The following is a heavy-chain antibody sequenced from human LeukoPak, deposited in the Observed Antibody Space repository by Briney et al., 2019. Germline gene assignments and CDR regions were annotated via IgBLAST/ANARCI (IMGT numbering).Heavy chain of an antibody. CDR2: VYYTGDT. V-gene: IGHV4-59*11. CDR3: TSWGFGSLTVHGLDY. J-gene: IGHJ4*02. CDR1: GRYINSHY. D-gene: IGHD3-9*01. Sequence: KASETLFLTCIVSGRYINSHYWMWIRQPPGKALEWMGYVYYTGDTYYNPPLKTRDTISVDTPKNQFSLNLTSVTAADTAISYCTSWGFGSLTVHGLDYWGRGALVTVSS.